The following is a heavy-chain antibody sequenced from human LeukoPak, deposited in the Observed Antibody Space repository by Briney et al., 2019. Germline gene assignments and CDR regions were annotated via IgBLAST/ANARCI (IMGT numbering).Heavy chain of an antibody. V-gene: IGHV3-48*03. J-gene: IGHJ3*02. CDR1: GFTFSSYE. CDR2: ISSSGSTI. CDR3: AKDETAMVSDAFDI. Sequence: GGSLRLSCAASGFTFSSYEMNWVRQAPGKGLEWVSYISSSGSTIYYADSVKGRFTISRDNAKNSLYLQMNSLRAEDMALYYCAKDETAMVSDAFDIWGQGTMVTVSS. D-gene: IGHD5-18*01.